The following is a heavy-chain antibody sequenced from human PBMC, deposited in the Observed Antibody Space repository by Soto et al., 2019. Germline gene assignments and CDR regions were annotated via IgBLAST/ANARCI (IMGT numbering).Heavy chain of an antibody. CDR3: ARDIVVVTRTGGFDP. Sequence: PSQTLSLTCAISGDSVSSSSAAWNLIRQSPSRGLEWLGRTYYRSKWYNDYAVSVKSRITINPDTSKNQFSLQLNSVTPEDTAVYYCARDIVVVTRTGGFDPWGQGTLVTVSS. V-gene: IGHV6-1*01. D-gene: IGHD2-15*01. J-gene: IGHJ5*02. CDR1: GDSVSSSSAA. CDR2: TYYRSKWYN.